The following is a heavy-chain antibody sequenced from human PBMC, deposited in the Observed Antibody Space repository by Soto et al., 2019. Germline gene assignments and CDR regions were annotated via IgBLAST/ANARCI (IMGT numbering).Heavy chain of an antibody. CDR3: ASDGGCSYGYSLHF. CDR1: GYTFTSYA. D-gene: IGHD5-18*01. CDR2: INAGYGNT. V-gene: IGHV1-3*01. J-gene: IGHJ4*02. Sequence: ASVKVSCKASGYTFTSYAINWVRQAPGQRLECMGWINAGYGNTKYSQKFQGRVTITMDTSATTAYMDLSSLRSEDTAVYYCASDGGCSYGYSLHFWGQGALVTVSS.